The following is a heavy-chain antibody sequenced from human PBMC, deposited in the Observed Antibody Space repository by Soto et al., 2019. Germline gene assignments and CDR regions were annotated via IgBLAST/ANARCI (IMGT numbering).Heavy chain of an antibody. CDR1: GFTFSSYA. V-gene: IGHV3-30-3*01. CDR2: ISYDGSNK. CDR3: ARVGEYCSGGSCYSWYYYGMDV. J-gene: IGHJ6*02. Sequence: HPGGSLRLSCAASGFTFSSYAMHWVRQAPGKGLEWVAVISYDGSNKYYADSVKGRFTISRDNSKNTLYLQMNSLRAEDTAVYYCARVGEYCSGGSCYSWYYYGMDVWGQGTTVTVSS. D-gene: IGHD2-15*01.